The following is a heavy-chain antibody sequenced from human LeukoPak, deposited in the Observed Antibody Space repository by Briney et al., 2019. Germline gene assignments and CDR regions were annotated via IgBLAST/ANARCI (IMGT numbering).Heavy chain of an antibody. CDR1: GFTLDDYA. V-gene: IGHV3-43D*03. D-gene: IGHD6-13*01. CDR2: ISWDGDST. CDR3: AKDATIAAAGIDY. J-gene: IGHJ4*02. Sequence: PGGSLRLSCAASGFTLDDYAMHWVRQAPGEGPEWVSLISWDGDSTYYADSVKGRFTISRDNSKNSLYLQMNSLRAEDTALYYCAKDATIAAAGIDYWGQGTLVTVSS.